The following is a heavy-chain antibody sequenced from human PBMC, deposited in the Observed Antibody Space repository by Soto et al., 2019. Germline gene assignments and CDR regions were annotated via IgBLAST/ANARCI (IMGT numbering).Heavy chain of an antibody. CDR3: ARVITMVRGVITTNFDY. CDR2: IYYSGST. D-gene: IGHD3-10*01. CDR1: GGSISSGGYY. J-gene: IGHJ4*02. V-gene: IGHV4-31*03. Sequence: QVQLQESGPGLVKPSQTLSLTCTVSGGSISSGGYYWSWIRQHPGKGLEWIGYIYYSGSTYYNPSLKSRVTISVDTSKNQFSLKLSSVTAADTAVYYCARVITMVRGVITTNFDYWGQGTLVTVSS.